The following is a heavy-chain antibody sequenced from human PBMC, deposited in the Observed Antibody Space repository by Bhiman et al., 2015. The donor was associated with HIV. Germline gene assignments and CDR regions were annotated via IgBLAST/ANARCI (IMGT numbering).Heavy chain of an antibody. D-gene: IGHD6-13*01. J-gene: IGHJ4*02. V-gene: IGHV3-7*05. CDR3: ARAKYSSSHFFDY. CDR2: IKQDGSEK. Sequence: EVQLVESGGGLVQPGGSLRLSCAASGFTFSSYWMSWVRQAPGKGLEWVANIKQDGSEKYYVDSVKGRFTISRDNAKNSLYLQMNSLRAEDTAVYYCARAKYSSSHFFDYWGQGTLVTVSS. CDR1: GFTFSSYW.